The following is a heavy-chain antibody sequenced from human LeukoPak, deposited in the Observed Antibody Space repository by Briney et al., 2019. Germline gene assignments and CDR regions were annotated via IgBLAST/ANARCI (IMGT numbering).Heavy chain of an antibody. V-gene: IGHV3-9*01. CDR2: ISWNSGSI. CDR1: GFTFDDYA. Sequence: AGGSLRLSCAASGFTFDDYAMHWVRQAPGKGLEWVSGISWNSGSIGYADSVKGRFTISRDNAKNSLYLQMNSLRAEDTALYYCAKSSLRVQSKSRQPADYYYYGMDVWGQGTTVTVSS. D-gene: IGHD2-2*01. CDR3: AKSSLRVQSKSRQPADYYYYGMDV. J-gene: IGHJ6*02.